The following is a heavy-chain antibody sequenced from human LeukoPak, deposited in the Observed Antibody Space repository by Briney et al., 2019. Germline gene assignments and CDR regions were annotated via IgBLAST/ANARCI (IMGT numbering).Heavy chain of an antibody. CDR2: ISAYNGNT. J-gene: IGHJ5*02. D-gene: IGHD3-3*01. V-gene: IGHV1-18*01. CDR1: GYTFTSYG. CDR3: ARGAPLEWVYNWFDP. Sequence: ASVKVSCKASGYTFTSYGISWVRQAPGQGLEWMGWISAYNGNTNYAQKFQGRVTITRNTSISTAYMELSSLRSEDTAVYYCARGAPLEWVYNWFDPWGQGTLVTVSS.